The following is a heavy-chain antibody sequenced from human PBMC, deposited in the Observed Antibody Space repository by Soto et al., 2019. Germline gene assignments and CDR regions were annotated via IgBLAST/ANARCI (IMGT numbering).Heavy chain of an antibody. CDR1: GYTFTSYG. CDR2: ISAYNGNT. J-gene: IGHJ6*03. D-gene: IGHD3-3*01. Sequence: ASVKDSCKASGYTFTSYGISWVRQAPEQGLERMGWISAYNGNTNYAQKPQGRVTMTTDTSTSTAYMELRSLRSDDTAVYYCARDYDFWSAQTMDYYYSYMDVWRNATTVRVSS. CDR3: ARDYDFWSAQTMDYYYSYMDV. V-gene: IGHV1-18*01.